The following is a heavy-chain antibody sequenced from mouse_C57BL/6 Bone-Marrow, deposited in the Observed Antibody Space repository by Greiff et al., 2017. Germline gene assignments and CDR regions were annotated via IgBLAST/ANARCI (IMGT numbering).Heavy chain of an antibody. D-gene: IGHD1-1*01. V-gene: IGHV14-4*01. J-gene: IGHJ3*01. CDR1: GFNINNDY. CDR3: TTYYCVFAY. Sequence: EVQLQQSGAELVRPGASVKLSCTASGFNINNDYMPWVKQRPEQGLEWIGWIYPENGDTEYASKFQGKATLTADTSSNTAYLQLSSLTSEDTAVYDCTTYYCVFAYWGQGTLVTVSA. CDR2: IYPENGDT.